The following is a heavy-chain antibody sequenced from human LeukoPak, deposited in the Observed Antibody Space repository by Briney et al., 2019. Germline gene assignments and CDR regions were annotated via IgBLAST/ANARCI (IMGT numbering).Heavy chain of an antibody. Sequence: SVKVSCKASGGTFSSYAISWVRQAPGQGLDGMGRIVPIFGTANYAQKFQGRVTITTDESTSTAYMELSSLRSEDTAVYYCARDRYDSSGYYPRPGDYWGQGTLVTVSS. D-gene: IGHD3-22*01. CDR1: GGTFSSYA. CDR2: IVPIFGTA. J-gene: IGHJ4*02. V-gene: IGHV1-69*05. CDR3: ARDRYDSSGYYPRPGDY.